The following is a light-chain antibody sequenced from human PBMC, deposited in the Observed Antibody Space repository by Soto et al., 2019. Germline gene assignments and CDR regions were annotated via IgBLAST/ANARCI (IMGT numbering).Light chain of an antibody. CDR1: QSVPSGY. CDR3: QQYGTSFFT. CDR2: GAS. Sequence: EIVLTQSPGTLSLSPGERATISCRASQSVPSGYVAWFQQKSGQAPWLLIYGASTRATGIPDRFSGSGSGTDFTLTISRLEPEDFAVYFCQQYGTSFFTFGGGTKVDIK. J-gene: IGKJ4*01. V-gene: IGKV3-20*01.